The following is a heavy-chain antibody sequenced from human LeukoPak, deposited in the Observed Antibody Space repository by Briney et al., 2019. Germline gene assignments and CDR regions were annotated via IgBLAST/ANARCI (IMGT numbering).Heavy chain of an antibody. Sequence: GGSLRLSCAASGFTFSSYGMHWVRQAPGKGLEWVAFIRYDGSNKYYADSVKGRFTISRDNSKNTLYLQMNSLRAEDTAVYYCAKDAPPDYGDPYMDVWGKGTTVTVSS. D-gene: IGHD4-17*01. V-gene: IGHV3-30*02. CDR1: GFTFSSYG. CDR2: IRYDGSNK. CDR3: AKDAPPDYGDPYMDV. J-gene: IGHJ6*03.